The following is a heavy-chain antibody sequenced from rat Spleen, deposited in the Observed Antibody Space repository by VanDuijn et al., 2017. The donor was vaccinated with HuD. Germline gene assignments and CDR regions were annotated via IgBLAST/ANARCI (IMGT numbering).Heavy chain of an antibody. V-gene: IGHV5-25*01. CDR2: ISNGGGNT. D-gene: IGHD1-11*01. CDR1: GFAFSNSY. CDR3: ARLEGIYVMDA. J-gene: IGHJ4*01. Sequence: EVQLVESGGGLVQPGRSMKLSCAALGFAFSNSYMAWVRQAPTKGLEWVASISNGGGNTYYRDSVKGQFTISRDNAKSTLYLQMDSLRSEDTATYYCARLEGIYVMDAWGQGASVTVSS.